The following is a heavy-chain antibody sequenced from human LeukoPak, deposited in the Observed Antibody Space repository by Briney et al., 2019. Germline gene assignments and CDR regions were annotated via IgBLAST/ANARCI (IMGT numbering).Heavy chain of an antibody. CDR1: GFTFSSYW. D-gene: IGHD3-16*02. Sequence: GGSLRLSCAGSGFTFSSYWFHWVRQTPGKGLVWVSRVNVDETATNYADSVEGRFTISRDNAKNTVFLQMNSLTVEDTAVYYCARAGSYRFDYWGQGTLVTVSP. CDR3: ARAGSYRFDY. V-gene: IGHV3-74*01. CDR2: VNVDETAT. J-gene: IGHJ4*02.